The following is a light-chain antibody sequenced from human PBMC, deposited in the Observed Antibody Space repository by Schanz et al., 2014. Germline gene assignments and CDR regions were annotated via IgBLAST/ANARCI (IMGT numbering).Light chain of an antibody. CDR2: EDT. V-gene: IGLV2-8*01. J-gene: IGLJ2*01. CDR1: SSDVGGYNY. CDR3: QSYDSSLSGPV. Sequence: QSALTQPPSASGSPGQSVTISCTGTSSDVGGYNYVSWYQQHPGKAPKLMIYEDTKRPSGVPDRFSGSKSGNTASLTVSGLQAEDEADFYCQSYDSSLSGPVFGGGTKLTV.